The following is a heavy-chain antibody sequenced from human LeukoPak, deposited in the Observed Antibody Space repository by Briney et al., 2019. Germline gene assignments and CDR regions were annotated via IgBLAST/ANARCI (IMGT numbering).Heavy chain of an antibody. J-gene: IGHJ4*02. V-gene: IGHV3-23*01. Sequence: GGSLRLSCAASGFTFSSSAMSWVRQTPGKGLEWVSTITDNGGSTYFADSVKGRFTISRDNSKNTLHLQMNSLRADDTAVYYCAKRNSGSYSGGFDYWGQGTLVTVSS. CDR1: GFTFSSSA. CDR3: AKRNSGSYSGGFDY. CDR2: ITDNGGST. D-gene: IGHD1-26*01.